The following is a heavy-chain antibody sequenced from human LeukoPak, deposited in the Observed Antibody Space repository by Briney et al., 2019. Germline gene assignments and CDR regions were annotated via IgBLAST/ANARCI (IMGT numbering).Heavy chain of an antibody. CDR1: GFTFDDYA. CDR2: IRSKAYGGTT. V-gene: IGHV3-49*03. D-gene: IGHD3-10*01. Sequence: GGSVTLSCTASGFTFDDYAMRWFRQAPGMGLVWVVFIRSKAYGGTTEYAASVKARFTISRDDSKSIAYLQMNSLKTEDTAVYYCTRGDFGELSSYNWFDPWGQGTLVTVSS. CDR3: TRGDFGELSSYNWFDP. J-gene: IGHJ5*02.